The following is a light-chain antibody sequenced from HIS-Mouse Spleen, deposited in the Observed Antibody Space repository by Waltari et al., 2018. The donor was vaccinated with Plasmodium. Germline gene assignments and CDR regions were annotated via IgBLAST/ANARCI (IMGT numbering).Light chain of an antibody. V-gene: IGLV3-10*01. CDR3: YSTDSSGNHRV. CDR1: ALPKKY. Sequence: YELTQPPSVSVSPGQTARITCSGDALPKKYAYWYQQKSGHAPVLFKYEDSKLPSGIPERFAGSSSGTMATLTISGAQVEDEADYYCYSTDSSGNHRVFGGGTKLTVL. CDR2: EDS. J-gene: IGLJ3*02.